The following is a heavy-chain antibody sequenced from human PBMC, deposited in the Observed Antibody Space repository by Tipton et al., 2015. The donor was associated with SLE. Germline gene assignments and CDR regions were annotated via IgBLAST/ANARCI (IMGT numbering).Heavy chain of an antibody. Sequence: LRLSCTVSGGSISSGDYYWSWIRQPPGKGLEWIGYIYYSGSTYYNPSLKSRVTISVDTSKNQFSLKLSSVTAADTAVYYCARGRIPDYSSSSGYWGQGTLVTVSS. CDR2: IYYSGST. CDR3: ARGRIPDYSSSSGY. CDR1: GGSISSGDYY. J-gene: IGHJ4*02. D-gene: IGHD6-6*01. V-gene: IGHV4-30-4*01.